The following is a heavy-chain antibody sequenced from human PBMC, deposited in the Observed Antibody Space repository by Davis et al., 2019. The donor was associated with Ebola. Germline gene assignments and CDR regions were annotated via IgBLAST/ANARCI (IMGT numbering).Heavy chain of an antibody. CDR2: ISAYNGNT. J-gene: IGHJ6*02. Sequence: ASVKVSCKASGYTFKNSAISWVRQAPGQGLEWMGWISAYNGNTNYAQKLQGRVTMTTDTSTSTAYMELRSLRSDDTAVYYCARGDEALAYCISTSCYYYYYGMDVWGQGTTVTVSS. D-gene: IGHD2-2*01. V-gene: IGHV1-18*01. CDR1: GYTFKNSA. CDR3: ARGDEALAYCISTSCYYYYYGMDV.